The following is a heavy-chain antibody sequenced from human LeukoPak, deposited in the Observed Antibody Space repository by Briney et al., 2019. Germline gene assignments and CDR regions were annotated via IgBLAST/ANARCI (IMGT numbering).Heavy chain of an antibody. J-gene: IGHJ6*02. Sequence: PSETLSLTCAVYGGSFSGYYWSWIRQPPGKGLEWIGEIGHSGSTNYNPSLKSRVTISVDTSKNQFSLKLSPVTAADTAVYYCARSRLVTGYSSSWYDYYYYGMDVWGQGTTVTVSS. V-gene: IGHV4-34*01. CDR2: IGHSGST. CDR1: GGSFSGYY. D-gene: IGHD6-13*01. CDR3: ARSRLVTGYSSSWYDYYYYGMDV.